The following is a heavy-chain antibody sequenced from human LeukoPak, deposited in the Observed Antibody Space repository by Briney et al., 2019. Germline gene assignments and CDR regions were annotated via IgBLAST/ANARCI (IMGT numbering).Heavy chain of an antibody. CDR3: ARDGTLRGQWLV. D-gene: IGHD6-19*01. CDR1: GYSISSGYY. J-gene: IGHJ4*02. Sequence: PSETLSLTCTVSGYSISSGYYWGWIRQPPGKGLEWIGSIYHSGSTYYNPSLKSRVTISVDTSKNQFSLKLTSVTAADTAVYYCARDGTLRGQWLVWGQGTLVTVSS. CDR2: IYHSGST. V-gene: IGHV4-38-2*02.